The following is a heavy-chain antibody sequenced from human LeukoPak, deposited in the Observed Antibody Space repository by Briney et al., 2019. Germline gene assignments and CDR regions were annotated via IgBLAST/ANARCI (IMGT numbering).Heavy chain of an antibody. Sequence: GGSLRLSCAASGFTLSSYAMSWVREAPGKGLEWVSSISASGGGTYYADSVKGRFTISRDTSKNTLYLQMNSLRAEDTAVYYCAPLAATTDYWGQGTLVTVSS. J-gene: IGHJ4*02. CDR1: GFTLSSYA. CDR2: ISASGGGT. CDR3: APLAATTDY. D-gene: IGHD5-12*01. V-gene: IGHV3-23*01.